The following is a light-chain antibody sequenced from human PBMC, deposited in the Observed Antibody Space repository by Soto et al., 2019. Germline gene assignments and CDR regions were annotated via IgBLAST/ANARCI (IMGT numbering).Light chain of an antibody. CDR3: SSYTSSSIDYV. CDR1: SSDVGGYNY. Sequence: QSALTQPASVSGSPGQSITISCTGTSSDVGGYNYVSWYQQHPGKAPKLMIYEVSNRPSGVSIRFSGSKSGNTASLTISGLQAEDEADDYCSSYTSSSIDYVFGTGTQLTVL. CDR2: EVS. V-gene: IGLV2-14*01. J-gene: IGLJ1*01.